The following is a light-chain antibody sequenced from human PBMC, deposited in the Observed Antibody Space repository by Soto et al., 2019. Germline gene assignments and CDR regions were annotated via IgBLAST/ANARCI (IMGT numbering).Light chain of an antibody. V-gene: IGLV2-14*01. CDR2: DVS. J-gene: IGLJ2*01. CDR3: SSYTSSSTLGV. Sequence: QSALTQPASVSGSPGPSITISCTGTSSDVGGYNYVSWYQQHPGKAPKLMIYDVSNRPSGVSNRFSGSKSGNTASLTISGLQAEDEADYYCSSYTSSSTLGVFGGGTQLTVL. CDR1: SSDVGGYNY.